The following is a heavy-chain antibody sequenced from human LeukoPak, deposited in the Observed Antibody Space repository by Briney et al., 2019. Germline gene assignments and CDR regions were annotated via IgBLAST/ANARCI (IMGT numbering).Heavy chain of an antibody. Sequence: GGSLRLSCAASGFTVSSKYMSWVRQAPGKGLEWVAVISYDESNKYYADSVKGRFTVSRDNSKNTLSLQMNSLRAEDTAVYYCVRVRDSSNWYVFDVWGQGTMVTVSS. CDR2: ISYDESNK. J-gene: IGHJ3*01. CDR3: VRVRDSSNWYVFDV. V-gene: IGHV3-30*03. D-gene: IGHD6-13*01. CDR1: GFTVSSKY.